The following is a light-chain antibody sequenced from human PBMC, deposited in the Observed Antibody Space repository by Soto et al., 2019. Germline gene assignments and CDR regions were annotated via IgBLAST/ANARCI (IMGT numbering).Light chain of an antibody. CDR3: STWDDSLNGWV. CDR1: VSNIGKYT. V-gene: IGLV1-44*01. CDR2: NDD. Sequence: QSVLTQPPSVSGTPGLRVNISFSGGVSNIGKYTVNWYQQLPGTAPKLLMFNDDKRPSGVPDRFSGSRSGTSASLAISGLQSDDEAVYCCSTWDDSLNGWVFGGGTKLTVL. J-gene: IGLJ3*02.